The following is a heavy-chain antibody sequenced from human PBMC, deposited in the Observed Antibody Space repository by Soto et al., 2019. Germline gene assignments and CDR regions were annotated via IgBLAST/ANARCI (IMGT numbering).Heavy chain of an antibody. CDR2: IQYSGIT. V-gene: IGHV4-30-4*08. D-gene: IGHD1-1*01. CDR1: GDSISGGAFS. Sequence: SETLSLTGTVSGDSISGGAFSWSWILQFQGKGLEWNGFIQYSGITEYNTSTKSRAIMSVDTSRNQFSLKLSSVTAAEKAVYYCASIWSNWFDTWGQGTLVTVSS. CDR3: ASIWSNWFDT. J-gene: IGHJ5*02.